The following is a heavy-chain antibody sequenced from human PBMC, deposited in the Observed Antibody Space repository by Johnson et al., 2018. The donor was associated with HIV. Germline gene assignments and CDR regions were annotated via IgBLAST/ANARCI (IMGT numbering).Heavy chain of an antibody. Sequence: EVQLVESGGGVAQPGGSLRLSCAASGITVSSNYMSWVRQAPGKGLAWVSVIFTVGDVYYADSVKGRFTISRDNSKNFLYLQMNSLRPEDTAVYYCARDGRDLVTRCSFDVWGQGTVVTVSS. D-gene: IGHD5-18*01. CDR1: GITVSSNY. CDR3: ARDGRDLVTRCSFDV. CDR2: IFTVGDV. J-gene: IGHJ3*01. V-gene: IGHV3-66*02.